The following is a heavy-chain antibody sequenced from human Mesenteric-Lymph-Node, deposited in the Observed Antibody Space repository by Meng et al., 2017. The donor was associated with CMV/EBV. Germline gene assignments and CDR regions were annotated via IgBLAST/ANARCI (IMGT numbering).Heavy chain of an antibody. V-gene: IGHV1-18*01. CDR1: GYTFTNYG. J-gene: IGHJ4*02. CDR3: TKYRDTAMGYFDY. CDR2: ISANTGNA. Sequence: KAYGYTFTNYGISWVRQAPGQGLEWMGWISANTGNAKYAQKLQGRLTMTTDTSTTTAYMELRSLRSDDTAMYFCTKYRDTAMGYFDYWGQGTLVTVSS. D-gene: IGHD5-18*01.